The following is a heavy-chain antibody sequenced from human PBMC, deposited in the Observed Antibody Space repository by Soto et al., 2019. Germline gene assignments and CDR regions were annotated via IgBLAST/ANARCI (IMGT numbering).Heavy chain of an antibody. J-gene: IGHJ4*02. V-gene: IGHV3-23*01. CDR1: GFTFSSYA. CDR2: ISGSGGST. Sequence: GGSLRLSCAASGFTFSSYAMSWVRQAPGKGLEWVSGISGSGGSTHYADSVKGRFTISRDNSKNTLYLQMNSLRAEDTAVYYCAKAETSEYVWGSYRYTHFDYWGQGTLVTVSS. CDR3: AKAETSEYVWGSYRYTHFDY. D-gene: IGHD3-16*02.